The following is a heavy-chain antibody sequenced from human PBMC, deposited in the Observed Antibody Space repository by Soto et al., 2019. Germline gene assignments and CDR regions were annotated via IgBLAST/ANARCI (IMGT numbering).Heavy chain of an antibody. CDR3: ARYSDASGSAAFDI. J-gene: IGHJ3*02. V-gene: IGHV4-38-2*01. Sequence: SETLSLTCAVSGYPISNVYYWGWIWQPPGKGLEWIGSVHHTGSPYYNPSLKSRVTISLDTSKNQFSLKLNSVTASDTAVYYCARYSDASGSAAFDIWGQGTMVTVSS. CDR1: GYPISNVYY. CDR2: VHHTGSP. D-gene: IGHD3-22*01.